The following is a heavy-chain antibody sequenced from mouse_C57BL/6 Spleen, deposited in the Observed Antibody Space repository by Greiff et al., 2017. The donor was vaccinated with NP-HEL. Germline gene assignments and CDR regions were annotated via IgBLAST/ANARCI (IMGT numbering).Heavy chain of an antibody. CDR1: GYTFTSYW. Sequence: QVQLQQPGAELVKPGASVKLSCKASGYTFTSYWMHWVKQRPGRGLEWIGGIDPNSGGTKYNEKFKSKATLTVDKASSTAYMQLSNLTSEDSAVYYCARYYYDCDYSGSFDYWGQGTTLTVSS. D-gene: IGHD2-4*01. CDR2: IDPNSGGT. J-gene: IGHJ2*01. CDR3: ARYYYDCDYSGSFDY. V-gene: IGHV1-72*01.